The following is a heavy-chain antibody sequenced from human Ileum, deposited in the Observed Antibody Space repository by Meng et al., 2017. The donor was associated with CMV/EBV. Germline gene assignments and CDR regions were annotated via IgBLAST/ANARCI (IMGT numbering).Heavy chain of an antibody. CDR1: GFTFSSYW. J-gene: IGHJ5*02. D-gene: IGHD7-27*01. CDR2: IKQDGSEK. Sequence: GESLKISCAASGFTFSSYWMSWVRQAPGKGLEWVANIKQDGSEKYYMDSVKGRFTISRDNAKNSLYLQMNSLRAEDTAVYYCARVSGASWFDPWGQGTLVTVSS. CDR3: ARVSGASWFDP. V-gene: IGHV3-7*01.